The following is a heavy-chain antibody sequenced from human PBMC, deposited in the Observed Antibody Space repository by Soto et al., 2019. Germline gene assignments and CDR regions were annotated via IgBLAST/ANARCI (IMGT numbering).Heavy chain of an antibody. CDR2: IYYSGST. Sequence: QLQLQESGPGLVKPSETLSLTCPVSGGSISSSSYNWGWIRQPPGKGREWIGRIYYSGSTYYNPSLKSRVTISVDTSKNQFSLKLSSVTAADTAVYYCAREVRDYYYYYYMDVWGKGTTVTVSS. J-gene: IGHJ6*03. V-gene: IGHV4-39*01. CDR1: GGSISSSSYN. D-gene: IGHD2-21*01. CDR3: AREVRDYYYYYYMDV.